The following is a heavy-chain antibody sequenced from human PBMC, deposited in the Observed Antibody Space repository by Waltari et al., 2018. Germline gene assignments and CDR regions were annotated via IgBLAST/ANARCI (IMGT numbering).Heavy chain of an antibody. CDR2: INQSGST. CDR3: ARGSLRFLEWSPKGGRYFDY. V-gene: IGHV4-34*01. CDR1: GGSFSGYS. Sequence: QVQLQQWGAGLLKPSETLSLTCAVYGGSFSGYSWSWIGQPQGKGLEWIGEINQSGSTNYTPSLKSLVTISVDPSKNQFSLKLSSVTAADTAVYYCARGSLRFLEWSPKGGRYFDYWGQGTLVTVSS. D-gene: IGHD3-3*01. J-gene: IGHJ4*02.